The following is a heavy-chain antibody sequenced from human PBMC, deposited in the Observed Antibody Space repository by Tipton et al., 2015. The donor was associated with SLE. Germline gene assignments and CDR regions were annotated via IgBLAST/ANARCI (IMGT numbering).Heavy chain of an antibody. CDR3: ARVGYSGTSPYYYYYMDV. V-gene: IGHV4-31*03. Sequence: TLSLTCSVSGGSISSGGYYWTWIRQFPGKGLEWIGYIYYTGSESTYYNPSLKSRVTISVGTSKNQFSLNLSSVTAADTAIYYCARVGYSGTSPYYYYYMDVWGKGTTVTVSS. D-gene: IGHD1-26*01. CDR1: GGSISSGGYY. J-gene: IGHJ6*03. CDR2: IYYTGSEST.